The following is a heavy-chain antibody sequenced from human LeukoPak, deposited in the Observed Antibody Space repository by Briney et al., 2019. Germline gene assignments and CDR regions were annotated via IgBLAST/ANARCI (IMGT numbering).Heavy chain of an antibody. Sequence: GGSLRLSCAASGFTFSSYAMSWVRQAPGKGLEWVSAISGSGGSTYYADSVKGRFAISRDNSKNTLYLQMNSLRAEDTAVYYCAKDELLWFGELAGIPYWGQGTLVTVSS. CDR2: ISGSGGST. V-gene: IGHV3-23*01. CDR3: AKDELLWFGELAGIPY. CDR1: GFTFSSYA. J-gene: IGHJ4*02. D-gene: IGHD3-10*01.